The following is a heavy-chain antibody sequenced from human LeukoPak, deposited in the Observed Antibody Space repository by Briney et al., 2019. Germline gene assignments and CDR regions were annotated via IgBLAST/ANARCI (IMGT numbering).Heavy chain of an antibody. Sequence: ASVTVSCKASGGTFSSYAISWVRQAPGQGLEWMGGIIPIFGTANYAQKFQGRVTITADESTSTAYMELSSLRSEDTAVYYCARVFGDYVPYFDYWGQGTLVTVSS. D-gene: IGHD3-3*01. CDR2: IIPIFGTA. V-gene: IGHV1-69*01. J-gene: IGHJ4*02. CDR1: GGTFSSYA. CDR3: ARVFGDYVPYFDY.